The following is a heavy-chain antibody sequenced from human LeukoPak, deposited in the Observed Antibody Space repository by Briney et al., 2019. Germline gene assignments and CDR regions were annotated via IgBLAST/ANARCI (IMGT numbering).Heavy chain of an antibody. CDR3: AHTSRAPLGGAGFDY. Sequence: SGPTLVKPTQTLTLTCTFSGFSLSTSGVGVGWIRQPPGKALEWLALIYWNDDKRYSPSLKSRLTITKDTSKIQVVLTMTNMDPVDTATYYCAHTSRAPLGGAGFDYWGQGTLVTVSS. J-gene: IGHJ4*02. D-gene: IGHD3-16*01. V-gene: IGHV2-5*01. CDR1: GFSLSTSGVG. CDR2: IYWNDDK.